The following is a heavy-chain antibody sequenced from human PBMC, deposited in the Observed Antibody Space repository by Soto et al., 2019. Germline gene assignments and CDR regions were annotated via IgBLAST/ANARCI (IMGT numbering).Heavy chain of an antibody. Sequence: QVQLVQSGAEVKKPGSSVKVSCKASGGTFSSYAISWVRQAPGQGLEWMGGIIPIFGTANYAQKFQGRVTITAAESTSTAYMELSSLRSEDTAVYYCARAQYYYDSSGTQWFDPWGQGTLVTVSS. CDR3: ARAQYYYDSSGTQWFDP. CDR2: IIPIFGTA. J-gene: IGHJ5*02. V-gene: IGHV1-69*01. CDR1: GGTFSSYA. D-gene: IGHD3-22*01.